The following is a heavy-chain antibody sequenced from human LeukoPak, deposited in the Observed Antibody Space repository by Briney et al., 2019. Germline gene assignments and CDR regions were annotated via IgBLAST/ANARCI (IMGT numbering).Heavy chain of an antibody. D-gene: IGHD1-14*01. CDR3: AKDRGPENTSLYYYMDV. V-gene: IGHV3-30*18. CDR2: ISYDGSNK. Sequence: PGGSLRLSCAASGFTFSSYGMHWVRQAPGKGLEWVAVISYDGSNKYYADSVKGRFTISRDNSKNTLYLQMNSLRAEDTAVYYCAKDRGPENTSLYYYMDVWGKGTTVTISS. J-gene: IGHJ6*03. CDR1: GFTFSSYG.